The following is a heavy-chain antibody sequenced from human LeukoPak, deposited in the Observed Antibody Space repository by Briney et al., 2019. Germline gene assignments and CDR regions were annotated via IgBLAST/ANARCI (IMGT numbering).Heavy chain of an antibody. J-gene: IGHJ5*02. D-gene: IGHD1-1*01. V-gene: IGHV5-10-1*01. CDR2: IDPSDSYT. CDR3: ARGNWNDAEPYNWFDP. Sequence: GESLRISCKGSGYSFTSYWISWVRQMPGKGLEWMGRIDPSDSYTNYSPSSQGHVTISADKSISTAYLQWSSLKASDTAMYYCARGNWNDAEPYNWFDPWGQGTLVTVSS. CDR1: GYSFTSYW.